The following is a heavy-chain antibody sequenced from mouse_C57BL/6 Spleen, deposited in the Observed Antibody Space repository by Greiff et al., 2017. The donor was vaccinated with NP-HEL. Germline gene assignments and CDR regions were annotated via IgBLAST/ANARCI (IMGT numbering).Heavy chain of an antibody. Sequence: EVQLVESGGGLVQPGGSPKLSCAASGFTFSSYGMSWVRQTPDKRLELVATINSNGGSTYYPDSVKGRFTISRDNAKNNLYLQMSSLKSEDTAMYYCARMARTINWGQGTTLTVSS. J-gene: IGHJ2*01. V-gene: IGHV5-6-3*01. CDR1: GFTFSSYG. CDR3: ARMARTIN. CDR2: INSNGGST.